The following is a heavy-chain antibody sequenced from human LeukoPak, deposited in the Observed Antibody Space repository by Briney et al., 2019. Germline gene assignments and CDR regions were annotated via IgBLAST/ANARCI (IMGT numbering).Heavy chain of an antibody. Sequence: GESLKISCQGSGYSFSNYWIAWVRQMPGKGLEWMGIIYPGDSDTTYSPSFQGQVTISADKSISTAYLQWSSLKASDTAMYYCARGHDSSGYYYDYWGQGTLVTVSS. V-gene: IGHV5-51*01. D-gene: IGHD3-22*01. CDR3: ARGHDSSGYYYDY. CDR2: IYPGDSDT. J-gene: IGHJ4*02. CDR1: GYSFSNYW.